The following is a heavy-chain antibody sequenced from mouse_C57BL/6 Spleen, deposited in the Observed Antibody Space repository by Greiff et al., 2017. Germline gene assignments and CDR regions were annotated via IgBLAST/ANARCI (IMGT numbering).Heavy chain of an antibody. CDR2: IYPGDGDT. V-gene: IGHV1-82*01. CDR1: GYAFSSSW. Sequence: SGPELVKPGASVKISCKASGYAFSSSWMNWVKQRPGKGLEWIGRIYPGDGDTNYNGKFKGKATLTADKSSSTAYMQLSSLTSEDSAVYFCARGEGIYYGNYDYFDYWGQGTTLTVSS. CDR3: ARGEGIYYGNYDYFDY. J-gene: IGHJ2*01. D-gene: IGHD2-1*01.